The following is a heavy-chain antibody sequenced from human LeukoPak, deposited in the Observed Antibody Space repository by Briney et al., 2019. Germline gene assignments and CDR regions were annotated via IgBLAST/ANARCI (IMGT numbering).Heavy chain of an antibody. CDR2: ISYDGSNK. Sequence: VESLRLSCAAPTFTFSSYVMHWVRQAPGKGLGWGAVISYDGSNKYYADSVKGRITISRDNFENPLYLQMNSLTAEDTAVYYCANASGVPWADYAFDIWGQGTMVTVSS. V-gene: IGHV3-30*18. D-gene: IGHD3-10*01. J-gene: IGHJ3*02. CDR1: TFTFSSYV. CDR3: ANASGVPWADYAFDI.